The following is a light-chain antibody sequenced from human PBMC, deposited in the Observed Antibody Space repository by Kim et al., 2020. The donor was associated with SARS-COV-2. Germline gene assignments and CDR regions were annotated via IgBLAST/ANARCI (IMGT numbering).Light chain of an antibody. CDR3: QVWDSSSDHPVV. Sequence: PGRTARVTCGGNNIGSKSVHWYQQKPGQAPVLVVYDDSDRPSGIPERFSGSNSGNTATLTISRVEAGDEADYYCQVWDSSSDHPVVFGGGTQLTVL. CDR1: NIGSKS. J-gene: IGLJ2*01. V-gene: IGLV3-21*03. CDR2: DDS.